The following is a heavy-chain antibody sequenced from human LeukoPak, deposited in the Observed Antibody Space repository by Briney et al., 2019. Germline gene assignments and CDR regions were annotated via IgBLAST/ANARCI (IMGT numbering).Heavy chain of an antibody. J-gene: IGHJ4*02. CDR3: ARGRFLEWFLF. D-gene: IGHD3-3*01. Sequence: PEGSLRLSCAASGFTFSSYEMNWVRQAPGKGLEWISYISGSGRTVYYADSVKGRFTISRDNAKNSLYLQMNSLRGEDTAVYYCARGRFLEWFLFWGQGTLVTVSS. CDR1: GFTFSSYE. V-gene: IGHV3-48*03. CDR2: ISGSGRTV.